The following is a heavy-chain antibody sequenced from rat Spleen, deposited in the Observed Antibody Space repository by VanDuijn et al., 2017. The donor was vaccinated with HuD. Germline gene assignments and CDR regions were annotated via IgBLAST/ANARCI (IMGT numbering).Heavy chain of an antibody. CDR1: GFNFNDYW. Sequence: EVQLVESGGGLVQSKESLKISCAASGFNFNDYWMGWVRQAPGKGLEWIGEINKDSSTINYTPSLKDKFTISRDNAQYTLYLQMDSLRSEDTATYYCTTEGYYSGDYWGQGVMVTVSS. V-gene: IGHV4-2*01. D-gene: IGHD1-1*01. CDR2: INKDSSTI. J-gene: IGHJ2*01. CDR3: TTEGYYSGDY.